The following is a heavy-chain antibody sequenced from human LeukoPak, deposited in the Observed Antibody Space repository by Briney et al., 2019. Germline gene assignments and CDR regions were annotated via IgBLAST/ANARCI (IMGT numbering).Heavy chain of an antibody. CDR1: GFSLSRYW. J-gene: IGHJ4*02. CDR3: AREGDTSPGLDY. CDR2: IRQDGDEK. Sequence: PGGSLRLSCTASGFSLSRYWMSWVRQAPGKGPEWVANIRQDGDEKHYVDSVKGRLTISRDNAKNSVYLQMTSLRAEDTAVYFCAREGDTSPGLDYWGQGALVTVSS. V-gene: IGHV3-7*01.